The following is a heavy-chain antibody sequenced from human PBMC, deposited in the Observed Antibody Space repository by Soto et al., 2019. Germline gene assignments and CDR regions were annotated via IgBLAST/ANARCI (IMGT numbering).Heavy chain of an antibody. J-gene: IGHJ5*02. CDR3: ARGGGNWGRRGNWFDP. D-gene: IGHD7-27*01. V-gene: IGHV4-30-4*01. CDR1: GGSISGGVHS. CDR2: IFDSGST. Sequence: SETLSLTCTVSGGSISGGVHSWSWIRQPPGKGLEWIGHIFDSGSTYYNPSLKSRLTISVDTSKNQFSLRLSSVTAADTAVYYCARGGGNWGRRGNWFDPWGQGTLVTVSS.